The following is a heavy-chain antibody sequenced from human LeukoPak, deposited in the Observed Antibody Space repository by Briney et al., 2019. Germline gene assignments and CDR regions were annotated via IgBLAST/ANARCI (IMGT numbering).Heavy chain of an antibody. V-gene: IGHV4-30-4*08. CDR3: ARECPIVVVTDSWFDP. D-gene: IGHD2-21*02. CDR2: IYYSGST. CDR1: GDSISSGDYY. Sequence: SETLSLTCTVSGDSISSGDYYWSWIRQPPGKGLEWIGYIYYSGSTYYNPSLKSRVTISVDTSKNQFSLKLSSVTAADTAVYYCARECPIVVVTDSWFDPWGQGTLVTVSS. J-gene: IGHJ5*02.